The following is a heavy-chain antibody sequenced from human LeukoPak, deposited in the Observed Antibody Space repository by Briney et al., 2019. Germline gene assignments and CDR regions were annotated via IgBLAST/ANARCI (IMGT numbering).Heavy chain of an antibody. CDR3: ARTSGYDFWSGYYYGMDV. D-gene: IGHD3-3*01. J-gene: IGHJ6*02. Sequence: SETLSLTCTGSGGSISSYYWSWIRQPPGKGLEWIGYIYYSGSTNYNPSLKSRVTISVDTSKNQFSLKLSSVTAADTAVYYCARTSGYDFWSGYYYGMDVWGQGTTVTVSS. CDR2: IYYSGST. CDR1: GGSISSYY. V-gene: IGHV4-59*01.